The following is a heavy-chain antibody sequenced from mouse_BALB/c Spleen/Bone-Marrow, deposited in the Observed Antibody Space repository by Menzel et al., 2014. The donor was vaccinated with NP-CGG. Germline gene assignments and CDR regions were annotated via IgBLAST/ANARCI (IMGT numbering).Heavy chain of an antibody. CDR3: VIGLRLYWYFDV. CDR1: GYTFTDYY. CDR2: INPKNGDT. V-gene: IGHV1-26*01. Sequence: DVKLQESGPELVKPGASVKMSCKASGYTFTDYYMKWVRQSHGKSLGWIGDINPKNGDTFYNQKFKDKATLTVDRSSSTAYMQLDSLTSEDSAAHYCVIGLRLYWYFDVWGAGTTVTVSS. J-gene: IGHJ1*01. D-gene: IGHD2-12*01.